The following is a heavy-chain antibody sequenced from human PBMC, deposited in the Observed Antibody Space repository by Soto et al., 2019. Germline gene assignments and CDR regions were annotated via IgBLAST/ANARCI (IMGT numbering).Heavy chain of an antibody. CDR1: GFTFGNYA. D-gene: IGHD2-2*01. J-gene: IGHJ4*02. CDR3: AKVPASLKTFDY. V-gene: IGHV3-23*01. Sequence: EVQLLDSGGGLAQPGGSLRLSCAASGFTFGNYAMNWVRQAPGKGLEWVSTVSGNGAVTYYADSVKGQFTISRDNSRSTLYLQMNNLRAEDTAIYFCAKVPASLKTFDYWGQGTLVTVSS. CDR2: VSGNGAVT.